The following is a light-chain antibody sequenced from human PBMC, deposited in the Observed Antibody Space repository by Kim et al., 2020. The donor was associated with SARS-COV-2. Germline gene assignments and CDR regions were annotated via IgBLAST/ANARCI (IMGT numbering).Light chain of an antibody. CDR3: QQTYTNPWT. CDR2: YAS. V-gene: IGKV1-39*01. Sequence: DIQMTQSPSSLSASVGDRVTITCRASQGISRYLNWYQQKPGKAPKLLICYASTLLSGVPSRFSGSDSGSDFILTISSLQPEDCATYFCQQTYTNPWTFGQGTKVDIK. CDR1: QGISRY. J-gene: IGKJ1*01.